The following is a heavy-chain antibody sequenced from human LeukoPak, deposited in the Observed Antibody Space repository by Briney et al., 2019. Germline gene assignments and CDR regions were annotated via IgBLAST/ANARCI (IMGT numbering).Heavy chain of an antibody. D-gene: IGHD2-2*01. CDR1: GFTFSSYE. CDR2: ISSSGSTI. V-gene: IGHV3-48*03. J-gene: IGHJ5*02. CDR3: ATYCSSTSCYPRVNWFDP. Sequence: PGGSLRLSCAASGFTFSSYEMNWVRQAPGKGLEWVSYISSSGSTIYYADSVKGRFTISRDNAKNSLYLQMNSLRAEDTAVYYCATYCSSTSCYPRVNWFDPWGQGTLATVSS.